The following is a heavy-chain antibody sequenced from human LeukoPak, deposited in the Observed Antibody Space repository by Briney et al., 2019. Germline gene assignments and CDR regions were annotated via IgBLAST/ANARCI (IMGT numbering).Heavy chain of an antibody. V-gene: IGHV3-15*01. CDR2: IKPKTDGETT. Sequence: GGSLRLSCVASGFPFSSYWMTWVRQVPGKGLEWVGRIKPKTDGETTEYAAPVKDRFSISRDDSKSMMYLQMNSLKTEDTAVYYCITPLPYSAQGGQGTLVTVSS. CDR3: ITPLPYSAQ. CDR1: GFPFSSYW. D-gene: IGHD2-21*01. J-gene: IGHJ4*02.